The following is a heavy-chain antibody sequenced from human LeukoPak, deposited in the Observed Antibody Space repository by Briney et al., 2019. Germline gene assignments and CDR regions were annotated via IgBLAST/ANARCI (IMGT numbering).Heavy chain of an antibody. D-gene: IGHD1-1*01. J-gene: IGHJ5*02. CDR3: ARLELERLSWFDP. CDR1: GGSISTYY. CDR2: IYYSGST. Sequence: SETLSLTCTVSGGSISTYYWTWIRQPPGKGLEWIGYIYYSGSTNYNPSLKSRVTMSVDTSKNQFSLKLSSVTAADTAVYYCARLELERLSWFDPWGQGTLVTVSS. V-gene: IGHV4-59*01.